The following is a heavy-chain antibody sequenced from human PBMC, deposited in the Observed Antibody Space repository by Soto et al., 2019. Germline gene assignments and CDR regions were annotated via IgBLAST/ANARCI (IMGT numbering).Heavy chain of an antibody. CDR3: ARATDFGSHMDV. V-gene: IGHV3-11*01. J-gene: IGHJ6*02. D-gene: IGHD3-3*01. Sequence: LRLSCAASGFTFSDFYMSWIRQAPGKGLEWVSYISNSGSTMYYADSVKGRFTISRDNAKNSLYLQMNSLRAEDTAMYYCARATDFGSHMDVWGPGTTVTVSS. CDR2: ISNSGSTM. CDR1: GFTFSDFY.